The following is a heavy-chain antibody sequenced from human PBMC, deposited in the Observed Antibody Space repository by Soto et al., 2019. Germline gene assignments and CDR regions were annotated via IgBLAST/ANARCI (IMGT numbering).Heavy chain of an antibody. J-gene: IGHJ4*02. CDR1: GFTFSSYW. CDR3: ATSRPFDY. V-gene: IGHV3-7*01. Sequence: GGSLRLSCVVSGFTFSSYWMNWVRQAPGKGLEWVANIKQDGSKKYYVDSAKGRFTISRDNAKNSLYLQMNSLSAEDTAIYYCATSRPFDYWGQGTLVTVSS. D-gene: IGHD6-13*01. CDR2: IKQDGSKK.